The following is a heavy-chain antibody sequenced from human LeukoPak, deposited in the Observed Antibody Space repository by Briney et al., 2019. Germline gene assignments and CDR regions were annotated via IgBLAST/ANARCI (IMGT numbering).Heavy chain of an antibody. D-gene: IGHD1-26*01. Sequence: PGGSLRLSCAASGFTVSSNYMSWVRQAPGKGLEWVSVIYSGGSTYYADSVKGRFTISRDNSKNTLYLQMNSLRAEDTAVYYCAREYIGNYYSDYWGQGTLVTVSS. J-gene: IGHJ4*02. V-gene: IGHV3-53*01. CDR3: AREYIGNYYSDY. CDR1: GFTVSSNY. CDR2: IYSGGST.